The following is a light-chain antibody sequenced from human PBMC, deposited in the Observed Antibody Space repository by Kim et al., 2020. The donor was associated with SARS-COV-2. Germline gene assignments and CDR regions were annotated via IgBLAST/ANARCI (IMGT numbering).Light chain of an antibody. Sequence: DIEMTQSPSYLSASGGDRVTITCRASQSISRYLNWYQQKPGEAPKLLIYAASSLHSGVPSRFSGSVSGTDFALTISSLQPDDFATYYCQQSFTTPYTFGQGTKLEI. J-gene: IGKJ2*01. CDR2: AAS. CDR3: QQSFTTPYT. V-gene: IGKV1-39*01. CDR1: QSISRY.